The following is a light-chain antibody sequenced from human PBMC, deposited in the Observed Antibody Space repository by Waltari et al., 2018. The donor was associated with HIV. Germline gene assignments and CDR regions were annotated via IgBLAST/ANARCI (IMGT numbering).Light chain of an antibody. CDR3: QQYDNYVLT. J-gene: IGKJ4*01. V-gene: IGKV1-5*03. CDR2: KAS. CDR1: QSIRSW. Sequence: DIQMTQSPSTLSASVGDRVTITCRASQSIRSWLAWYQHKAGKAPKLLISKASNLESGVPSRFSGSGSGTEFTLTINSLQPDDSATYYCQQYDNYVLTFGGGTKVEIK.